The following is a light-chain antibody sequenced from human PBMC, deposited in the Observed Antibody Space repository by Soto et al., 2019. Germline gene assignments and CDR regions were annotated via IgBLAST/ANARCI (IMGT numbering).Light chain of an antibody. CDR2: LGS. Sequence: IVMTQSPLSLPVTLGEPASISCMSSQSLLHSNGYNYLDWYLQKPGQSPQLLIYLGSNRASGVPDRFSGSGSGTDFTLKISRVEAEDVGVYYCMQALQTPRTFGQGPKVDI. CDR1: QSLLHSNGYNY. J-gene: IGKJ1*01. V-gene: IGKV2-28*01. CDR3: MQALQTPRT.